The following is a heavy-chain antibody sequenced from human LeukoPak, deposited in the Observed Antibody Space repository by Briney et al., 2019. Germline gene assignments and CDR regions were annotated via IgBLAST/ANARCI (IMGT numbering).Heavy chain of an antibody. V-gene: IGHV1-18*01. J-gene: IGHJ4*02. CDR3: ALYYYGSGSYYIDY. CDR2: ISAYNGNT. D-gene: IGHD3-10*01. Sequence: ASVKVSCKASGYTFTSYGISWVRQAPGQGLEWMGWISAYNGNTNYAQKLQGRVTMTTDTSTSTAYMELRSLRSDDTAVYYCALYYYGSGSYYIDYWGQGTLVTVSP. CDR1: GYTFTSYG.